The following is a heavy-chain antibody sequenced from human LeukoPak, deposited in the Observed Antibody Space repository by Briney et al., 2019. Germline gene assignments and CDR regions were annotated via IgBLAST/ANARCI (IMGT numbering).Heavy chain of an antibody. CDR2: TYYRSKWYN. V-gene: IGHV6-1*01. Sequence: SQTLSLTCAISGDSVSSNSTGWNWIRQSPSRGLEWLGRTYYRSKWYNDYAVSVKSRISINPDTTKNQLSLQLNSVTPKDTAVYYCARDSSGWYYYYMDVWGKGTTVTVSS. J-gene: IGHJ6*03. CDR1: GDSVSSNSTG. CDR3: ARDSSGWYYYYMDV. D-gene: IGHD6-19*01.